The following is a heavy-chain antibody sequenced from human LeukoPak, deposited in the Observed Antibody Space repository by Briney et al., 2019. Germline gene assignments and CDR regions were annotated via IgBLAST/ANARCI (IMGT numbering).Heavy chain of an antibody. J-gene: IGHJ4*02. D-gene: IGHD6-19*01. V-gene: IGHV4-59*08. Sequence: PSETLSLTCIVSGASTSRFYWSWIRQPPGKGLEWTGYIYNGGSTKYNPSLKSRVTISVETSKNQFSLKLTSLTAADTATYYCAQTTGWPGFDYWGQGALVTVSS. CDR1: GASTSRFY. CDR2: IYNGGST. CDR3: AQTTGWPGFDY.